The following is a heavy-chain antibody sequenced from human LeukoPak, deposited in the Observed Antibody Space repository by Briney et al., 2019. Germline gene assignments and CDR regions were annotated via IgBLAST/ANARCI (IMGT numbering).Heavy chain of an antibody. CDR3: ARQYTRDYDFWSGYWPTNYYYGMDV. CDR2: ISTNTGNP. CDR1: GYTFTSYA. D-gene: IGHD3-3*01. V-gene: IGHV7-4-1*02. Sequence: ASVKVSCKASGYTFTSYAMNWVRQAPGQGLEWMGWISTNTGNPTYAQGFTGRFVFSLDTSVSTAYLQISSLKAEDTAVYYCARQYTRDYDFWSGYWPTNYYYGMDVWGQGTTVTVSS. J-gene: IGHJ6*02.